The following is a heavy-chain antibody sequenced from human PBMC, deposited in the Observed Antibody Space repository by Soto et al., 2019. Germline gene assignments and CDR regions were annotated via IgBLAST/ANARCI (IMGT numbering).Heavy chain of an antibody. Sequence: EVQLVESGGGLVQPGGSLSLSWAASGFIFRSYGMSGFAQAPGKGLEWVANINQDGSEKYYVDSVRGRFIISRDNAENSLYLQMNSLRAEDTAVYYCARDGVEAGLYLDNWGQGTLVTVST. J-gene: IGHJ4*02. CDR2: INQDGSEK. CDR1: GFIFRSYG. V-gene: IGHV3-7*01. CDR3: ARDGVEAGLYLDN. D-gene: IGHD6-19*01.